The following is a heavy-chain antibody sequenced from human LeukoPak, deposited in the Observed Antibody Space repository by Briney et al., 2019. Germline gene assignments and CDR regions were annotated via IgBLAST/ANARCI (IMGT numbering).Heavy chain of an antibody. Sequence: SETLSLTCTVSGGPISSSSYYWGWIRQPPGKGLEYFGNIYYSGSTYYNPSLESRITISVDTSKNQFSLNLSSVTAADTAVYYCARLSFWSGYVGQYNWFDPWGQGTLVTVSS. CDR3: ARLSFWSGYVGQYNWFDP. V-gene: IGHV4-39*01. D-gene: IGHD3-3*01. CDR1: GGPISSSSYY. CDR2: IYYSGST. J-gene: IGHJ5*02.